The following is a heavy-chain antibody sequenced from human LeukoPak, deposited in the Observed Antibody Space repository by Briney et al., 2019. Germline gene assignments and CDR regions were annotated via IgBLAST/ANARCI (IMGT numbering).Heavy chain of an antibody. V-gene: IGHV4-59*12. CDR1: GGSISSYY. CDR3: ARAQAESRQLVSGSMKYFQH. D-gene: IGHD6-6*01. J-gene: IGHJ1*01. CDR2: IYYSGST. Sequence: SETLSLTCTVSGGSISSYYWSWIRQPPGKGLEWIGYIYYSGSTNYNPSLKSRVTISVDTSKNQFSLKLSSVTAADTAVYYCARAQAESRQLVSGSMKYFQHWGQGTLVTVSS.